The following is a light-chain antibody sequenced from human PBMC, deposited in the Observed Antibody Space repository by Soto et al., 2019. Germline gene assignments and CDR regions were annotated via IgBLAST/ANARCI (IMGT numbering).Light chain of an antibody. CDR2: LNSDGSH. Sequence: QLVLTQSPSASASLGASVKLTCTLSSGHSSYAIAWHQQRPEKGPRYLMKLNSDGSHSKGDGIPDRFSGSSSGAERYLTISRLQSEDGADYYCQTWGTGIEVFGGGTKLTVL. CDR1: SGHSSYA. J-gene: IGLJ2*01. V-gene: IGLV4-69*01. CDR3: QTWGTGIEV.